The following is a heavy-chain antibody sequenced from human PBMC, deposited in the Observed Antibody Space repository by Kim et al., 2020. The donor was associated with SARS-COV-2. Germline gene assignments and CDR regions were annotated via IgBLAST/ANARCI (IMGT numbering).Heavy chain of an antibody. CDR3: AHSSSWYWFDP. J-gene: IGHJ5*02. Sequence: TYAQGFTGRFVFSLDTSVRTAYLQISSLKAEDTAVYYCAHSSSWYWFDPWGQGTLVTVSS. D-gene: IGHD6-13*01. V-gene: IGHV7-4-1*02.